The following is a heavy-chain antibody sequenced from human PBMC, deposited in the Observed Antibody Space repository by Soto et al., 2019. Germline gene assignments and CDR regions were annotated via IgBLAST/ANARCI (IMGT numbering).Heavy chain of an antibody. CDR1: GFSLSTFGMC. CDR2: IDWDDDK. Sequence: SGPTLVNPTQTLTLTCTFSGFSLSTFGMCVTWIRQPPGKALDWLALIDWDDDKFYSTSLKTRLTISKDASKNQVVLTMTNMDPVDTATYYCARSYYDSRGYRVDYWGRGTLVTVSS. V-gene: IGHV2-70*01. J-gene: IGHJ4*02. D-gene: IGHD3-22*01. CDR3: ARSYYDSRGYRVDY.